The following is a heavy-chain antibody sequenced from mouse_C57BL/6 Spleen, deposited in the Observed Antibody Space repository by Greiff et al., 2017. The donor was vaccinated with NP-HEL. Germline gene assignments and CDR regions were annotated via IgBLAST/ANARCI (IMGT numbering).Heavy chain of an antibody. CDR3: ARTVGTAQATLDY. Sequence: QVQLQQPGAELVKPGASVKLSCKASGYTFTSYWMQWVKQRPGQGLEWIGEIDPSDSYTNYNQKFKGKATLTVDTSSSTAYMQLSSLTSEDSAVYYCARTVGTAQATLDYWGQGTTLTVSS. CDR2: IDPSDSYT. CDR1: GYTFTSYW. V-gene: IGHV1-50*01. D-gene: IGHD3-2*02. J-gene: IGHJ2*01.